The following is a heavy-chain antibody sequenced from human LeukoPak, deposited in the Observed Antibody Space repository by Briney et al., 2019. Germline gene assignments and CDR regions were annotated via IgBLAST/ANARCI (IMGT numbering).Heavy chain of an antibody. CDR2: IGSDNKP. V-gene: IGHV3-23*05. CDR1: GFTFTNFA. Sequence: GGSLRLSCAASGFTFTNFAMTWVRQAPGKGLEWVSSIGSDNKPHYSESVKGRFAISRDNAKNSLYLQMNSLRAEDTADYYCASSYCSGGSCYAFDYWGQGTLVTVSS. D-gene: IGHD2-15*01. J-gene: IGHJ4*02. CDR3: ASSYCSGGSCYAFDY.